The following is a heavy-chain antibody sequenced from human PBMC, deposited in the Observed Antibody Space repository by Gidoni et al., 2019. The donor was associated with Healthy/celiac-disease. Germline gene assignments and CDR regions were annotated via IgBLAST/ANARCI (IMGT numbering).Heavy chain of an antibody. V-gene: IGHV4-59*01. CDR3: ASIGGSYFFDY. D-gene: IGHD1-26*01. J-gene: IGHJ4*02. CDR1: GGSISSYY. CDR2: IYYSGST. Sequence: QVQLQESGPGLVKPSETLSLTCTFSGGSISSYYWSWIRQPPGKGLEWIGYIYYSGSTNYTPSLKSRVTISVDTSKNQFSLKLSSVTAADTAVYYCASIGGSYFFDYWGQGTLVTVSS.